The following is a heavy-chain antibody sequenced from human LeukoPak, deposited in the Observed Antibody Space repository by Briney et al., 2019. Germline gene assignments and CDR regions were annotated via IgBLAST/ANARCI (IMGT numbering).Heavy chain of an antibody. CDR1: GYTLTSYY. CDR3: ARSAAAGTGGWGDNWFDP. J-gene: IGHJ5*02. CDR2: INPSGGST. Sequence: GASVKVSCKSAGYTLTSYYMHWVRQAPGPGLEWMGIINPSGGSTSYAQKFQGRVTMTRDTSTSTVYMELSSLRSEDTAVYYCARSAAAGTGGWGDNWFDPWGQGTLVTVSS. V-gene: IGHV1-46*01. D-gene: IGHD6-13*01.